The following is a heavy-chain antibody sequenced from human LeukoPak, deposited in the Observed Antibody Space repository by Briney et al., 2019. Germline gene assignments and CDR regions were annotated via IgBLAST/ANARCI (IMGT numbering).Heavy chain of an antibody. J-gene: IGHJ4*02. Sequence: ASVKVSCKASGYAFTGHYMHWVRQAPGQGLEWMGIINPSGGSTSYAQKFQGRVTMTRDMSTSTVYMELSSLRSEDTAVYYCARDFWSGPDYWGQGTLVTVSS. CDR2: INPSGGST. D-gene: IGHD3-3*01. V-gene: IGHV1-46*01. CDR3: ARDFWSGPDY. CDR1: GYAFTGHY.